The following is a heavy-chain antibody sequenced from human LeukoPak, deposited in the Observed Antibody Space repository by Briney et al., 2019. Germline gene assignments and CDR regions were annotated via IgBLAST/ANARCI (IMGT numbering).Heavy chain of an antibody. Sequence: GGSLRLSCAASGFTFSSYWMHWVRQAPGKGLVWVSRINSDGSSTSYADSVKGRFTISRDNAKKSLYLQMNSLRAEDTAVYYCAELGITMIGGVWGKGTTVTISS. CDR1: GFTFSSYW. J-gene: IGHJ6*04. CDR2: INSDGSST. D-gene: IGHD3-10*02. V-gene: IGHV3-74*01. CDR3: AELGITMIGGV.